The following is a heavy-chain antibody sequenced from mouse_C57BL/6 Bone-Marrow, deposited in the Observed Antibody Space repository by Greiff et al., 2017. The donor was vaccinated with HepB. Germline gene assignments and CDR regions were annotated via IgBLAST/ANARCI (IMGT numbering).Heavy chain of an antibody. J-gene: IGHJ1*03. CDR3: ARLDSNFLYWYFDV. V-gene: IGHV1-61*01. Sequence: QVQLQQPGAELVRPGSSVKLSCKASGYTFTSYWMDWVKQRPGQGLEWIGNIYPSDSATHYNQKFKDKATLTVDKSSSTAYMQLSSLTSEDSAVYYGARLDSNFLYWYFDVWGTGTTVTVSS. D-gene: IGHD2-5*01. CDR1: GYTFTSYW. CDR2: IYPSDSAT.